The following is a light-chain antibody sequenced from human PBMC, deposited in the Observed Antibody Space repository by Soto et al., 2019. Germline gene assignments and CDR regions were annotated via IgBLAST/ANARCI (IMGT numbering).Light chain of an antibody. J-gene: IGKJ1*01. CDR2: DAS. V-gene: IGKV3-20*01. CDR3: QQYSSYWT. CDR1: QSVRGTS. Sequence: DIVLTQSPGTLSLSPGERATLSCRASQSVRGTSLAWYQQKPGQAPRLLIYDASSRATGIPDRFSGGGSGTDSTLTISRLEPEDFATYYCQQYSSYWTFGQGTKVDIK.